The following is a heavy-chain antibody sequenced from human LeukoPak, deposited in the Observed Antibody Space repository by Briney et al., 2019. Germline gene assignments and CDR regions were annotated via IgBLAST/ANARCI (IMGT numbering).Heavy chain of an antibody. V-gene: IGHV4-59*08. CDR3: ARHGAGGWTQNFDY. J-gene: IGHJ4*02. Sequence: SETLSLTCTVSGDSISSYYWSWIRQPPGKGLEWIAFIHYTGNTNYNPSLKSRVSISLDTSNNQFSLNLNSVTAADTALYYCARHGAGGWTQNFDYWGQGTLVTVSS. D-gene: IGHD6-19*01. CDR2: IHYTGNT. CDR1: GDSISSYY.